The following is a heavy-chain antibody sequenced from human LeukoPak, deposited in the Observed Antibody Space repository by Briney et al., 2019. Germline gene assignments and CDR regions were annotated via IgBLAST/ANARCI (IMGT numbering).Heavy chain of an antibody. CDR2: INPNSGAT. CDR1: GYTFSAYY. J-gene: IGHJ5*02. CDR3: ARDHFYGSGSYLNWFDP. Sequence: ASVKVSCKASGYTFSAYYMHWVRQAPGQGLEWMGWINPNSGATNYAQKFQGRVTMTRDMSISTAYMELSSLRSDDTAVYYCARDHFYGSGSYLNWFDPWGQGTLVTVSS. V-gene: IGHV1-2*02. D-gene: IGHD3-10*01.